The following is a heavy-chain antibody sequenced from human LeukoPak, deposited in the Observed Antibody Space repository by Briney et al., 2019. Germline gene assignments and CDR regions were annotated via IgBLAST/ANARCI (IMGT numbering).Heavy chain of an antibody. CDR3: AGVLLWFGEANYFDY. CDR1: GGSFSGYY. J-gene: IGHJ4*02. D-gene: IGHD3-10*01. Sequence: SETLSLTCAVYGGSFSGYYWSWIRQPPGKGLEWIGYIYYSGSTYYNPSLKSRVTISVDTSKNQFSLKLSSVTAADTAVYYCAGVLLWFGEANYFDYWGQGTLVTVSS. CDR2: IYYSGST. V-gene: IGHV4-30-4*08.